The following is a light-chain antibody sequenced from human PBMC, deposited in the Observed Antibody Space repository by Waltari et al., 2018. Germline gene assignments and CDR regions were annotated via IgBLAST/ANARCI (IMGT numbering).Light chain of an antibody. CDR2: EDG. CDR1: KIGRKN. Sequence: SYELTQPPSVSVAPGQTARITCDGDKIGRKNVHWYQHKPGQAPVLVVYEDGDRPSGIPERFSGSNSGNTAALTISRVDAGDEAEYYCQVWDSGSDHYVFGTVTKVTVL. V-gene: IGLV3-21*02. CDR3: QVWDSGSDHYV. J-gene: IGLJ1*01.